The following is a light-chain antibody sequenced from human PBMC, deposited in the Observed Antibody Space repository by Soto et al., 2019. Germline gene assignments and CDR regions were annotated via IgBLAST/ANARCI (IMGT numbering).Light chain of an antibody. V-gene: IGKV3-15*01. CDR2: GAS. CDR3: QQYNNWPRPLT. J-gene: IGKJ4*01. CDR1: QSVSSN. Sequence: EIVMTQSPATLSVSPGERATLSCRASQSVSSNLAWYQQKPGQAPRLLIYGASTRATGIPARFSGSGSGTEFALTISSLQSQAFAVYYCQQYNNWPRPLTFGGGTKVEIK.